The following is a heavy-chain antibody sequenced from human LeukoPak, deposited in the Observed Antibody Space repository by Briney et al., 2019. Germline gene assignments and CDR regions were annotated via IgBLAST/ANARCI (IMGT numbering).Heavy chain of an antibody. J-gene: IGHJ5*02. Sequence: SETLSLTCAVYGGSFSGYYWSWIRQPPGKGLEWIGEINHSGSTNYNPSLNSRVTISIDTSKNRFSLKVTSMTAADTAIYYCARQAQDGTDNYFDPWGRGILVTVSS. D-gene: IGHD1-14*01. CDR2: INHSGST. CDR1: GGSFSGYY. V-gene: IGHV4-34*01. CDR3: ARQAQDGTDNYFDP.